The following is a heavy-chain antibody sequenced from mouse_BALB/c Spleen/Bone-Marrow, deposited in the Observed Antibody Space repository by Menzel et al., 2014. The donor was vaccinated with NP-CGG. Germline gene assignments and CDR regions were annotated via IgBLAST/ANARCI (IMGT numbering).Heavy chain of an antibody. CDR2: IDPANGNT. Sequence: VQLKQSGAELVKPGASVKLSCTASGFNIKDAYMHWVKQRPEQGLEWIGRIDPANGNTEYDPKFQGKATITADTSSNTAYLQLSSLTSEDTAVYYCASYYYGSAWFAYWGQGTLVTVSA. J-gene: IGHJ3*01. D-gene: IGHD1-1*01. CDR3: ASYYYGSAWFAY. V-gene: IGHV14-3*02. CDR1: GFNIKDAY.